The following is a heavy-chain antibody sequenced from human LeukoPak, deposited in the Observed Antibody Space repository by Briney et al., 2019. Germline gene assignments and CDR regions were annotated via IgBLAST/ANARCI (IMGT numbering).Heavy chain of an antibody. CDR2: IYTSGST. D-gene: IGHD2-21*01. J-gene: IGHJ4*02. Sequence: SETLSLTCTVSGGSIRTYYWSWIRQPPGKGLEWIGYIYTSGSTNYNPSLKSRVTMSLDTSENQFSLKLSSVTAADTAVYYCARGDSYRYYFDYWGQGTLVTVSS. CDR1: GGSIRTYY. CDR3: ARGDSYRYYFDY. V-gene: IGHV4-4*09.